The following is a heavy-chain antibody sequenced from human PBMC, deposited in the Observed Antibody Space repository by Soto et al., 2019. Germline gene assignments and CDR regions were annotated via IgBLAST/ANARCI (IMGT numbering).Heavy chain of an antibody. D-gene: IGHD4-4*01. Sequence: SVKVSCKASGGTFSSYTISWVRQAPGQGLEWMGRIIPILGIANYAQKFQGRVTITADKSTSTAYMELSSLRSEDTAVYYWAVTPTVTLFTLDDWGQGTRVTVSS. V-gene: IGHV1-69*02. CDR1: GGTFSSYT. J-gene: IGHJ4*02. CDR2: IIPILGIA. CDR3: AVTPTVTLFTLDD.